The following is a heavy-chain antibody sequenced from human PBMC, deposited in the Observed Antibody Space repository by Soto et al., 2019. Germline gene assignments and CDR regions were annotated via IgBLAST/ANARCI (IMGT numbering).Heavy chain of an antibody. CDR2: IYYSGST. D-gene: IGHD2-15*01. CDR1: GGSIISYY. CDR3: ARAREVVPLGYGMDV. J-gene: IGHJ6*02. V-gene: IGHV4-59*01. Sequence: SETLSLTCTVSGGSIISYYWSWIRQPPGKGLEWIGYIYYSGSTNYNPSLKSRVTISVDTSKNQFSLKLSSVTAADTAVYYCARAREVVPLGYGMDVWGQGTTVTVSS.